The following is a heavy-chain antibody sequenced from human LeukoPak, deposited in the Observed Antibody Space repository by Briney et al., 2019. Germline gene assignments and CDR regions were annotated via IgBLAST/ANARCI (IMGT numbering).Heavy chain of an antibody. CDR1: GSTFTTYT. CDR2: INTNTGNP. D-gene: IGHD6-19*01. CDR3: ARISGWYFHY. Sequence: ASVKVSCYASGSTFTTYTKSMMRVPHAQGLERMGWINTNTGNPTYAQGFTGQFVFSLDTSVSTAYLQINGLKAEDTAVYYSARISGWYFHYWGQGTLVTVSS. V-gene: IGHV7-4-1*02. J-gene: IGHJ4*02.